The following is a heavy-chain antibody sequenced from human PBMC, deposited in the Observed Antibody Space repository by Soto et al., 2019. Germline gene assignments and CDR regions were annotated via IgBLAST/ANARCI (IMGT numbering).Heavy chain of an antibody. J-gene: IGHJ4*02. D-gene: IGHD3-16*01. V-gene: IGHV3-53*01. CDR3: AKDPPGDHPNFDY. CDR1: GFTVSSNY. CDR2: IYSGGST. Sequence: EVQLVESGGGLIQPGGSLRLSCAASGFTVSSNYMSWVRQAPGKGLEWVSVIYSGGSTYYADSVKGRFTISRDNSKNTLYLQMNSLRAEDTAVYYCAKDPPGDHPNFDYWGQGTLVTVSS.